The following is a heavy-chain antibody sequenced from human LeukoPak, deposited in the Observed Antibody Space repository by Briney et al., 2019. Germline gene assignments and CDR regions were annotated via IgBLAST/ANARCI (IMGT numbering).Heavy chain of an antibody. J-gene: IGHJ5*02. D-gene: IGHD1-26*01. V-gene: IGHV1-2*02. Sequence: ASVKLSCKASGGTFSSYAISWVRQAPGQGLEWMGWINPNSGGTNYAQKFQGRVTMTRDTSISTAYMELSRLRSDDTAVYYCARQWELGPTWFDPWGQGTLVTVSS. CDR3: ARQWELGPTWFDP. CDR2: INPNSGGT. CDR1: GGTFSSYA.